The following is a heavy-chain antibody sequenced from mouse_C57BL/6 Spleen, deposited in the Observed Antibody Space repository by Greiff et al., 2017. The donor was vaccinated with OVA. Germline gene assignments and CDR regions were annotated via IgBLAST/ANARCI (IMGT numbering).Heavy chain of an antibody. D-gene: IGHD2-2*01. CDR3: ARSRLRGDYFDY. Sequence: EVQLQQSGPELVKPGASVKMSCKASGYTFTDYNMHWVKQSHGKSLEWIGYINPNNGGTSYNQKFKGKATLTVNKSSSTAYMELRSLTSEDSAVYYCARSRLRGDYFDYWGQGTTLTVSS. J-gene: IGHJ2*01. V-gene: IGHV1-22*01. CDR2: INPNNGGT. CDR1: GYTFTDYN.